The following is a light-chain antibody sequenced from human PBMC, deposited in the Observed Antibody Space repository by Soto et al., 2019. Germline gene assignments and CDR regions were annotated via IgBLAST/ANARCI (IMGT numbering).Light chain of an antibody. CDR3: LLYFSPDRYT. J-gene: IGKJ2*01. CDR2: GAS. CDR1: QSVTSSH. Sequence: EIVLTQTPGTLSLSPGERATLSYRASQSVTSSHLAWYQQKPGQAPRLLIYGASTRATGIPDRFSGSGSDTAFSLPIRRLDPEDFAMYYCLLYFSPDRYTFGPGTKVQIK. V-gene: IGKV3-20*01.